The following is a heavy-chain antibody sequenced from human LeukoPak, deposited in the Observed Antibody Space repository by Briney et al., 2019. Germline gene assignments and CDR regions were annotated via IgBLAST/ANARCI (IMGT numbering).Heavy chain of an antibody. CDR2: ISWNSGSI. V-gene: IGHV3-9*03. D-gene: IGHD4-23*01. CDR3: AKDLDYGCNSGLDY. CDR1: GFTFDDYA. Sequence: GGSLRLSCAASGFTFDDYAMHWVRQAPGKGLEWVSGISWNSGSIGYADSVKGRFTISRDNAKNSLYLQMNSLRAEDMALYYCAKDLDYGCNSGLDYWGQGTLVTVSS. J-gene: IGHJ4*02.